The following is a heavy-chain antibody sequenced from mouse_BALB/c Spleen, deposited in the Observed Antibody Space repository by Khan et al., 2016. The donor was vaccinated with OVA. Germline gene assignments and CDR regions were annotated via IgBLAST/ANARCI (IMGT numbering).Heavy chain of an antibody. CDR2: INTYTGEP. J-gene: IGHJ1*01. CDR3: ARVGNYWYFEV. Sequence: QIQLVQSGPELKKPGETVKISCKASGYTFTNYGMTWVKQAPGKGLKWMGWINTYTGEPTYADDFKGRFAFSLETSATTASLQINNLKNEDTAEYFCARVGNYWYFEVWGAGTTVTVSS. D-gene: IGHD2-1*01. V-gene: IGHV9-3-1*01. CDR1: GYTFTNYG.